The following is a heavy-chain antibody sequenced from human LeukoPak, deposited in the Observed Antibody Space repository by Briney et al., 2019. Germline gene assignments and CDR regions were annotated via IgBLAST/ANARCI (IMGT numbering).Heavy chain of an antibody. D-gene: IGHD3-22*01. CDR1: GFVFEDYG. CDR2: ISWNGVST. CDR3: ARVASESTGYSYLGAFDV. V-gene: IGHV3-20*04. J-gene: IGHJ3*01. Sequence: PGGSLRLSCVGSGFVFEDYGMNWVRQVPGKGPEWVSGISWNGVSTGYADSVKGRFTVSRDNAKNSLYLQMNSLRDEDTALYYCARVASESTGYSYLGAFDVWGQGTMIIVSS.